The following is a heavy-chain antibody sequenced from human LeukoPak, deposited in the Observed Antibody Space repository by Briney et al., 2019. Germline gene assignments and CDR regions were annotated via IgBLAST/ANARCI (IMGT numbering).Heavy chain of an antibody. D-gene: IGHD3-10*01. J-gene: IGHJ6*02. CDR2: FDPEDGET. Sequence: EASVKVSCKVSGYTLTELSMHWVRQAPGKGLEWMGGFDPEDGETIYAQKFQGRVTMTRNTSISTAYMELSSLRSEDTAVYYCARAPMVRGVRPSGDYGMDVWGQGTTVTVSS. CDR3: ARAPMVRGVRPSGDYGMDV. V-gene: IGHV1-24*01. CDR1: GYTLTELS.